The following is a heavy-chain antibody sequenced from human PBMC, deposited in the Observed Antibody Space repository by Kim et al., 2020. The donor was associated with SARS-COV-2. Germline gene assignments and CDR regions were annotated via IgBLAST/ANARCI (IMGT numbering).Heavy chain of an antibody. J-gene: IGHJ6*02. Sequence: AQKLQGRVTMTTDTSTSTAYMELRSLRSDDTAVYYCARVAAAVYYYGMDVWGQGTTVTVSS. V-gene: IGHV1-18*01. D-gene: IGHD6-13*01. CDR3: ARVAAAVYYYGMDV.